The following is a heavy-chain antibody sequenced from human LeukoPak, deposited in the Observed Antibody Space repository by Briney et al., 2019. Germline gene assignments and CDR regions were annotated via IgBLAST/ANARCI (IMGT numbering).Heavy chain of an antibody. CDR2: IWYDGSNK. V-gene: IGHV3-33*01. Sequence: GGSLRLSCAASGFTFSSYGMHWVRQAPGKGLEWVAVIWYDGSNKYYADSVKGRFTISRDNSENTLYLQMNSLRAEDTAVYYCARGEAYYGSGTIFDYWGQGTLVTVSS. CDR3: ARGEAYYGSGTIFDY. CDR1: GFTFSSYG. J-gene: IGHJ4*02. D-gene: IGHD3-10*01.